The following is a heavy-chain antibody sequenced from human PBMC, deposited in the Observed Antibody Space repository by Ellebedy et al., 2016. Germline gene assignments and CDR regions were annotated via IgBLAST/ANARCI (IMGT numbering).Heavy chain of an antibody. CDR1: GFTFSNYD. CDR2: ISSSGSSK. CDR3: ARDKESGDSYFDS. Sequence: GGSLRLSCAGSGFTFSNYDMSWVRQSPGTGLEWLSSISSSGSSKYYADSVKGRFTISRDNAKNSLYLQMNSLRVEDTAVYYCARDKESGDSYFDSWGQGTLVTVSS. J-gene: IGHJ4*02. V-gene: IGHV3-11*01. D-gene: IGHD7-27*01.